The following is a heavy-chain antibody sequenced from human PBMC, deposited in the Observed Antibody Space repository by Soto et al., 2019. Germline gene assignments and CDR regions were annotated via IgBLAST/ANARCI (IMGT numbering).Heavy chain of an antibody. Sequence: QVQLQESGPGLVKPSQTLSLTCTVSGGSISSGGYYWSWIRQHPGKGLEWIGYIYYSGSTYYNPSLKSRVTISVDTSKNQFSLKLSSVTAADTAVYYCARVRTTNPRIKIIQRGLDYWGQGTLVTVSS. D-gene: IGHD4-4*01. CDR2: IYYSGST. V-gene: IGHV4-31*03. CDR3: ARVRTTNPRIKIIQRGLDY. J-gene: IGHJ4*02. CDR1: GGSISSGGYY.